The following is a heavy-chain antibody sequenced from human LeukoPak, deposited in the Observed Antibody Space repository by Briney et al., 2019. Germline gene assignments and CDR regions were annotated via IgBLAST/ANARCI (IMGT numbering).Heavy chain of an antibody. D-gene: IGHD6-13*01. CDR2: ISYDGSNK. V-gene: IGHV3-30*01. CDR3: AKGGRSSSWYWSY. Sequence: GGSLRLSCAASGFTFSSYAMHWVRQAPGKGLEWVAVISYDGSNKYYADSVKGRFTISRDNSKNTLYLQMNSLRAEDTAVYYCAKGGRSSSWYWSYWGRGTLVTVSS. J-gene: IGHJ4*02. CDR1: GFTFSSYA.